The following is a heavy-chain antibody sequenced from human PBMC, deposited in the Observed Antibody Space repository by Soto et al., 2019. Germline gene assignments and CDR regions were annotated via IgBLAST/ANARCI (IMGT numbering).Heavy chain of an antibody. Sequence: EVQLVESGGGLVQPGGSLRLSCAASGFTFSSSWMHWVRQGPGKGLVWVSRINSGATTTNYADSVKGRCTISRDNAKNTLYLQMDSLTAEYTAVYYCARGPSGWFGYDYWGQGTLVTVSS. CDR3: ARGPSGWFGYDY. V-gene: IGHV3-74*01. D-gene: IGHD6-19*01. CDR1: GFTFSSSW. J-gene: IGHJ4*02. CDR2: INSGATTT.